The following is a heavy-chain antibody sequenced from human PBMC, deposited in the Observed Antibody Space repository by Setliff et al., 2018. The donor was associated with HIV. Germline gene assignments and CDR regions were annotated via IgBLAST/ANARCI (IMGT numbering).Heavy chain of an antibody. Sequence: ASVKVSCKASGGTFSSYAISWVRQAPGQGLEWMGGIIPIFGTANYAQKFQGRVTITTDESTSTAYMELSSLRSEDTAVYSCARDQGIEAGIDYWGQGTLVTVSS. CDR3: ARDQGIEAGIDY. D-gene: IGHD6-19*01. CDR1: GGTFSSYA. CDR2: IIPIFGTA. V-gene: IGHV1-69*05. J-gene: IGHJ4*02.